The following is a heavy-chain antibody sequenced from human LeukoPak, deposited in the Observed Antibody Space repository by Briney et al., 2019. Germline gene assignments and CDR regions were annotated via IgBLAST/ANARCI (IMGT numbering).Heavy chain of an antibody. CDR2: VNENGAET. J-gene: IGHJ4*02. V-gene: IGHV3-23*01. CDR3: TKGDGGWYQIDY. Sequence: GGSLRLSCAASGFTFNKDGMSWVRRAPGKGLEWVSTVNENGAETHYADSVKGRFTISRDNSKNSVLLQMNSLRAGDTALYYCTKGDGGWYQIDYWGQGTLVIVSS. D-gene: IGHD6-19*01. CDR1: GFTFNKDG.